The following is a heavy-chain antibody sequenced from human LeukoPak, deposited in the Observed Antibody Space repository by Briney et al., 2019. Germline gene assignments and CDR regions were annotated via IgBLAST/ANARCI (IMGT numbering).Heavy chain of an antibody. CDR3: ARRVPATGGIYYFDY. CDR2: ISYDGSNK. CDR1: GFTFSSYA. D-gene: IGHD2-15*01. J-gene: IGHJ4*02. V-gene: IGHV3-30*04. Sequence: GGSLRLSCAASGFTFSSYAMHWVRQAPGKGLEWVAVISYDGSNKYYADSVKGRFTISRDNAKNSLYLQMNSLRAEDTALYHCARRVPATGGIYYFDYWSQGTLVTVSS.